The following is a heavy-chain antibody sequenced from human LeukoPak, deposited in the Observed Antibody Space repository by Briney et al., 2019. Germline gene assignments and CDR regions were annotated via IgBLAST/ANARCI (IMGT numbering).Heavy chain of an antibody. J-gene: IGHJ4*02. CDR2: INPNSDYT. V-gene: IGHV1-2*02. CDR3: AVAPGDY. CDR1: NYTFTSHD. D-gene: IGHD2-21*01. Sequence: ASVKVSCKASNYTFTSHDISWVRQAPGQGLEWMGWINPNSDYTFYAQKFQGRVTLTRDTSISTVYMELTTLTSDDTALYYCAVAPGDYWGQGTLVSVSA.